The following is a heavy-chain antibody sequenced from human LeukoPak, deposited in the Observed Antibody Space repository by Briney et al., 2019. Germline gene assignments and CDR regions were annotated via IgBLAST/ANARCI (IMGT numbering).Heavy chain of an antibody. V-gene: IGHV3-15*01. CDR3: TGSVSPYYYDSSGYYPPVN. J-gene: IGHJ4*02. CDR1: GFTFSSYS. CDR2: IKSKTDGGTT. Sequence: GGSLRLSCAASGFTFSSYSMNWVRQAPGKGLEWVGRIKSKTDGGTTDYAAPVKGRFTISRDDSKNTLYLQMNSLKTEDTAVYYCTGSVSPYYYDSSGYYPPVNWGQGTLVTVSS. D-gene: IGHD3-22*01.